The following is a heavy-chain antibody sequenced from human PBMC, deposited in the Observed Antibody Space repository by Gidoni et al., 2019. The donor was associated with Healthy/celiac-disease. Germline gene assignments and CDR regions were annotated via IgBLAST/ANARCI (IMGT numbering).Heavy chain of an antibody. CDR3: ARGGGNYYYYYGMDV. D-gene: IGHD1-1*01. J-gene: IGHJ6*02. CDR1: GFTFSSDD. Sequence: EVQLVESGGGLVQPGGSLSLSCAASGFTFSSDDMHWVRTATGKGLGWVAVSGTAGDTDYPGSVKGRFTISRENAKNSLYLQMNSLRAGDTAVYYCARGGGNYYYYYGMDVWGQGTTVTVSS. CDR2: SGTAGDT. V-gene: IGHV3-13*01.